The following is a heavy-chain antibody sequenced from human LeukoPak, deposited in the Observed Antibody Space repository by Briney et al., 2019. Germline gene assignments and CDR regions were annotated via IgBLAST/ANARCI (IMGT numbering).Heavy chain of an antibody. D-gene: IGHD3-9*01. CDR2: IYYSGST. CDR1: GGSISSYY. Sequence: PSETLSLTCTVSGGSISSYYWSWIRQPPGKGLEWIGYIYYSGSTNYNPSLKSRVTISVDTSKNQFSLKLSSVTAADTAVYYCARGLDYDILTGYYTFDYWGQGTLVTVSS. CDR3: ARGLDYDILTGYYTFDY. J-gene: IGHJ4*02. V-gene: IGHV4-59*01.